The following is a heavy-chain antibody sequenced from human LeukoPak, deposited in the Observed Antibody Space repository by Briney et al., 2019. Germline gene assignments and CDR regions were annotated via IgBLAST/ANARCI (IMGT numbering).Heavy chain of an antibody. D-gene: IGHD2/OR15-2a*01. J-gene: IGHJ3*02. CDR3: ARNKDGFGI. CDR1: GSTFTSYD. Sequence: GASVKVSCKASGSTFTSYDIGWVRQATGQGLEWMGWMNPNSGNTGYAQKFQGSVTMTRNTSISTAYMELSSLRSEDTAMYYCARNKDGFGIWGQGTMVTVSS. V-gene: IGHV1-8*01. CDR2: MNPNSGNT.